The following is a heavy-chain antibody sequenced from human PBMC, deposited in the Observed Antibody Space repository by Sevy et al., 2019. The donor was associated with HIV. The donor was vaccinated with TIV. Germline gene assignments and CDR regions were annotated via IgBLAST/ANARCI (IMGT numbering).Heavy chain of an antibody. J-gene: IGHJ4*02. CDR2: ISGSGGST. Sequence: GGSLRLSCAASGFTFSSYAMSWVRQAPGKGLEWVSAISGSGGSTYYAHSVKGRFTISRDNSKNTLYLQMNSLRAEDAAVYYCAKAPLGAVAADYFDYWGQGTLVTVSS. CDR3: AKAPLGAVAADYFDY. CDR1: GFTFSSYA. D-gene: IGHD6-19*01. V-gene: IGHV3-23*01.